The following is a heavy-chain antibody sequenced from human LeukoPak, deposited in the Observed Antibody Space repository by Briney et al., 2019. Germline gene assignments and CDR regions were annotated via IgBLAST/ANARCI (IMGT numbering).Heavy chain of an antibody. CDR1: GGSFSGYY. Sequence: MPSETLSLTCAVYGGSFSGYYWGWIRQPPGKGLEWIGEINHSGSTNYNPSLKSRVTISVDTSKNQFSLKLSSVTAAGTAVYYCARVAARRVRRTYYMDVWGKGTTVTVSS. V-gene: IGHV4-34*01. CDR2: INHSGST. CDR3: ARVAARRVRRTYYMDV. D-gene: IGHD6-6*01. J-gene: IGHJ6*03.